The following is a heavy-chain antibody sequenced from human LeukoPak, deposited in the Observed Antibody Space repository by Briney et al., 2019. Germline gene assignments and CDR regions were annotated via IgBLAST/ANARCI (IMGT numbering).Heavy chain of an antibody. CDR3: ARGNYYGSGSYDY. J-gene: IGHJ4*02. Sequence: GGSLRLSCAASGFTVSSNYMSWVRQAPGKGLEWVSVIYGGGSTYYADSVKGRFTISRDNSKNTLYLQMNSLRAEDTAVYYCARGNYYGSGSYDYWGQGTLVTVSS. V-gene: IGHV3-53*01. D-gene: IGHD3-10*01. CDR2: IYGGGST. CDR1: GFTVSSNY.